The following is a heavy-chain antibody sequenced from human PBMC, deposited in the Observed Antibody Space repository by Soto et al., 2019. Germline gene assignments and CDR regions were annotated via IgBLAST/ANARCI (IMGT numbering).Heavy chain of an antibody. CDR3: ARDRGVAPPVAGNTHYYYYMDV. CDR2: ISAFYGNT. V-gene: IGHV1-18*01. Sequence: QDPLVQSGAEVKKPGASVTVSCKASGYSFTNYGVTWVRQAPGQGLEWMGWISAFYGNTHYAQNLQGRVTMTTDASTSTAYMELRSLRSDDTAVYYCARDRGVAPPVAGNTHYYYYMDVWGKGTTVTVSS. CDR1: GYSFTNYG. J-gene: IGHJ6*03. D-gene: IGHD6-19*01.